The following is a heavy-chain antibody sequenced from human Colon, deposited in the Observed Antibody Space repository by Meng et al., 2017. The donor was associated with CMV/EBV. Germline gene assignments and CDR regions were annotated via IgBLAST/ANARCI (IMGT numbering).Heavy chain of an antibody. CDR2: ISGDGTTI. V-gene: IGHV3-48*03. CDR3: TKPDQLHNVMDV. Sequence: GGSLKISCAVSGFTPSSFGMNWVRQAPGKGLEWVSYISGDGTTIYYADSVEGRFTISRDNAKKSLYLEMGSLRVEDTAFYYCTKPDQLHNVMDVWGQGTTVTVSS. CDR1: GFTPSSFG. D-gene: IGHD2-2*01. J-gene: IGHJ6*02.